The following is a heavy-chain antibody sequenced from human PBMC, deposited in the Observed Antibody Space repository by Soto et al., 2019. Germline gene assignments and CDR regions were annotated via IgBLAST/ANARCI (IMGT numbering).Heavy chain of an antibody. J-gene: IGHJ6*02. CDR1: GGSISSYY. Sequence: SETLSLTCTVSGGSISSYYWSWIRQPPGKGLEWIGYIYYSGSTNYNPSLKSRVTISVDTSKNQFSLKLSSVTAADTAVYYCARDGNIEQLDEGYYYGMDVWGQGTTVTVSS. CDR3: ARDGNIEQLDEGYYYGMDV. D-gene: IGHD6-6*01. CDR2: IYYSGST. V-gene: IGHV4-59*01.